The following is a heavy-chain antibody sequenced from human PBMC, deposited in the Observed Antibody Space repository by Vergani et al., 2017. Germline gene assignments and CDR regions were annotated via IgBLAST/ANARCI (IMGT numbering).Heavy chain of an antibody. D-gene: IGHD4-11*01. CDR1: GGSFTSYH. V-gene: IGHV4-34*01. CDR3: ARVNTETNGHLYYYYYMDV. Sequence: QVQLQQWGGGLLKPSETLSLTCVVNGGSFTSYHWTWIRQSPGEGLEWVGDIDHTGRPAYNPSLKSRLTMSVYKSRTQFSLTLNSVTATDTAIYFCARVNTETNGHLYYYYYMDVWGQGTAVTVS. CDR2: IDHTGRP. J-gene: IGHJ6*03.